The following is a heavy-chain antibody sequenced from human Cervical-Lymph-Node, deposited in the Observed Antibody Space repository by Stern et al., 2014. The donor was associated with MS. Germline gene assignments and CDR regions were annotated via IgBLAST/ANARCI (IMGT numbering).Heavy chain of an antibody. Sequence: VQLVESGAEVKKPGSSVKVSCKASGGTFNSYALRWMRQAPGQGLEWMRGIIPALGITNYAQKYRGRLTINADKITTTVYMELRSLRSEDTAIYYCARDAGGVDIWGQGTRVTVS. CDR1: GGTFNSYA. V-gene: IGHV1-69*09. J-gene: IGHJ3*02. D-gene: IGHD2-8*02. CDR3: ARDAGGVDI. CDR2: IIPALGIT.